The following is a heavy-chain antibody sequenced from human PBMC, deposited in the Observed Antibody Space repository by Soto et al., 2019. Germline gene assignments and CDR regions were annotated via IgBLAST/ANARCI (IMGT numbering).Heavy chain of an antibody. CDR3: ARAVAVPADFDY. CDR1: GYTFTSYA. D-gene: IGHD6-19*01. V-gene: IGHV1-3*05. CDR2: INAGNGNT. Sequence: QVQLVQSGAEEKKPGASVKVSCKASGYTFTSYAMHWVRQAPGQRLEWMGWINAGNGNTKYSQKFQGRGTITRDASASAAYRELSSLRSEDTGVYYCARAVAVPADFDYWGQGTLVTVSS. J-gene: IGHJ4*02.